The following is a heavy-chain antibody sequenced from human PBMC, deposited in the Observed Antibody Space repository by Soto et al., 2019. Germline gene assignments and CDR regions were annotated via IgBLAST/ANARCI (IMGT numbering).Heavy chain of an antibody. D-gene: IGHD3-3*01. V-gene: IGHV3-66*01. J-gene: IGHJ3*02. CDR3: AREVRVRGFAFDI. CDR2: IYSGGNT. Sequence: PGGSLRLSSAASGFTFSSYWMHWVRQAPGKGLEWVSFIYSGGNTYYADSVKGRFTISRDNSKNMLYLQMNSLRVEDTAVYYCAREVRVRGFAFDIWGQGTMVTVSS. CDR1: GFTFSSYW.